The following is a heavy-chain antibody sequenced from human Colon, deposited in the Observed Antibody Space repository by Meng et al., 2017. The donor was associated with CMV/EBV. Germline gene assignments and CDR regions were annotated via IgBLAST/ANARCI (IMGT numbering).Heavy chain of an antibody. V-gene: IGHV3-21*01. Sequence: GESLKISCAASGFTFSSYCMNWVRQAPGKGLEWVSSISNSSSYIYYADSVKGQFTISRDNDKNSLYLQMNSLKAEETAMYYCARGSTGYYYGMDVWGQGTTVTVSS. J-gene: IGHJ6*02. D-gene: IGHD2-2*01. CDR1: GFTFSSYC. CDR2: ISNSSSYI. CDR3: ARGSTGYYYGMDV.